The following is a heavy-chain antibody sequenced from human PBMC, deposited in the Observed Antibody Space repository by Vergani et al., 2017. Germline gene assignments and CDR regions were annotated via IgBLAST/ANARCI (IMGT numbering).Heavy chain of an antibody. Sequence: QVQLQQWGAGLLQPSETLSLTCAVYGGSFSGYYWSWIRQPPGKGLEWIGEINHSGSTNYNPSLKSRVTISVDTSKNQFSLKLSSVTAADTAVYYCARSGAVAASSADYWGQGTLVTVSS. J-gene: IGHJ4*02. V-gene: IGHV4-34*01. CDR2: INHSGST. CDR1: GGSFSGYY. CDR3: ARSGAVAASSADY. D-gene: IGHD6-19*01.